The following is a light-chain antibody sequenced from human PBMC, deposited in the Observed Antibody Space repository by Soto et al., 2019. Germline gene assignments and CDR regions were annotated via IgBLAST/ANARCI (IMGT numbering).Light chain of an antibody. Sequence: EIGMTQSPGTLSWSPVETATLACRASQIVSSNYLAWVDEQAGQAPTPLIFGASTRPTGIPDRFSGSGSGTDFTLTISRLEPEDFPLYYCQHYYTSYPTFGQGTKVDI. J-gene: IGKJ1*01. CDR1: QIVSSNY. CDR3: QHYYTSYPT. V-gene: IGKV3-20*01. CDR2: GAS.